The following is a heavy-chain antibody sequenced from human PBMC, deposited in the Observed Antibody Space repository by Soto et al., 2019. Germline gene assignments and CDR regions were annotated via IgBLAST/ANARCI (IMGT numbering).Heavy chain of an antibody. J-gene: IGHJ4*02. CDR1: GGSISSGGYY. CDR3: AWSYEVVISLRL. V-gene: IGHV4-31*03. Sequence: QVQLQESGPGLVKPSQTLSLTCTVSGGSISSGGYYWSWIRQHPGKGLEWIGYIYYSGRTYYNPSLKSRVTIPVDTSKNQFSLKLSSVTAADTAVDYCAWSYEVVISLRLWGQGTLVTVSS. CDR2: IYYSGRT. D-gene: IGHD3-22*01.